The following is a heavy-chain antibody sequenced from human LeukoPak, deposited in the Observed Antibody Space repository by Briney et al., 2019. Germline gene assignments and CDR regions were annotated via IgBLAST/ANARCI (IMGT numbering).Heavy chain of an antibody. CDR3: ARARYSSSPLDAFDI. V-gene: IGHV1-2*02. CDR2: INPNSGGT. J-gene: IGHJ3*02. Sequence: ASVKVSCKASGYTFTGYYMHWVRQAPGQGLEWMGWINPNSGGTNYAQKFQGRVTMTRDTSISTAYMELSRLRSDDTAVYYCARARYSSSPLDAFDIWGQGTMATVSS. D-gene: IGHD6-6*01. CDR1: GYTFTGYY.